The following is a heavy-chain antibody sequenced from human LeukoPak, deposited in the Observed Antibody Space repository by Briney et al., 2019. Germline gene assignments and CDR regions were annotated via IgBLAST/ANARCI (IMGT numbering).Heavy chain of an antibody. J-gene: IGHJ4*02. D-gene: IGHD6-19*01. V-gene: IGHV1-18*01. Sequence: GASVKVFCKASGYTFTSYGISWVRQAPGQGLQCMGWISAYNGNTNYAQKLQGRVTMTTDTSTSTAYMELRSLRSDDTAVYYCARDFDSSGWYGLDDYWGQGTLVTVSS. CDR1: GYTFTSYG. CDR3: ARDFDSSGWYGLDDY. CDR2: ISAYNGNT.